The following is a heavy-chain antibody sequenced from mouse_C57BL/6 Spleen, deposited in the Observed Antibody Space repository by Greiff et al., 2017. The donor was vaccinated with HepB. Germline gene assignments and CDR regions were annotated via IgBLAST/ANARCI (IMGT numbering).Heavy chain of an antibody. V-gene: IGHV1-52*01. Sequence: QVQLQQPGAELVRPGSSVKLSCKASGYTFTSYWMHWVKQRPIQGLEWIGNIDPSDSETHYNQKFKDKATLTVYKSSSTAYMQLSSLTSEDSVVYYCARVLGYAMDYWGQGTSVTVSS. D-gene: IGHD4-1*01. J-gene: IGHJ4*01. CDR2: IDPSDSET. CDR1: GYTFTSYW. CDR3: ARVLGYAMDY.